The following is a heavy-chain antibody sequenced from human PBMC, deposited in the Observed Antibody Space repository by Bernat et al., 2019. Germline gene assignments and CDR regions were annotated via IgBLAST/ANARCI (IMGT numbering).Heavy chain of an antibody. D-gene: IGHD2-21*02. J-gene: IGHJ4*02. Sequence: QLQLQESGPGLVKPSGTLSLTCAVSGGSISSSNWRCWVRQPPGKGLEWIGDIYHRGSTNYNPSLKSRVTISVDKSKNQFSLKLSSVTAADTAVYYCARDREDGDCGEADYWGQGTLVTVSS. CDR3: ARDREDGDCGEADY. V-gene: IGHV4-4*02. CDR2: IYHRGST. CDR1: GGSISSSNW.